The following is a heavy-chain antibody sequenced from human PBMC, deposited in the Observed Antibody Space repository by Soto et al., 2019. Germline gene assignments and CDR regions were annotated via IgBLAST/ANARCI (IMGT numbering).Heavy chain of an antibody. D-gene: IGHD4-17*01. CDR3: ARANGGLYYFDY. J-gene: IGHJ4*02. V-gene: IGHV3-13*01. Sequence: GSLRLSCASSGFTCSSYDMHLVRQATGKGLEWVSAIGTAGDTYYPGSVKGRFTISRENAKNSLYLQMNSLRAGDTAVYYCARANGGLYYFDYWGQGTLVTVS. CDR2: IGTAGDT. CDR1: GFTCSSYD.